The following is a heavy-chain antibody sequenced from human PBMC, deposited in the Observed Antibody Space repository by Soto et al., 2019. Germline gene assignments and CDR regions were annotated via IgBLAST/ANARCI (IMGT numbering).Heavy chain of an antibody. Sequence: QVQLVQSGTEVKKPGASVKVSCKASGYTFTRFGINWVRQAPGQGLEWMGWISGHNGNTHSAQNFQGRVTVTTDTSTNTAHMEGRSTSTDDAAIYYCARDLGAGVQLVAGFDFWGQGTLVTVSS. J-gene: IGHJ4*02. CDR3: ARDLGAGVQLVAGFDF. V-gene: IGHV1-18*01. D-gene: IGHD6-6*01. CDR2: ISGHNGNT. CDR1: GYTFTRFG.